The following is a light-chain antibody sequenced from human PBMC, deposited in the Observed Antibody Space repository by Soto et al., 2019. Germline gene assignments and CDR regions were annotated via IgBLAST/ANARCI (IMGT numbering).Light chain of an antibody. Sequence: EIVLTQSPGTLSLSPGERATLSCRASQSISTRYLAIAWYQQKPGQPPRLLIYGASSRATGIPDRFSGSGSATDFTLTISRLEPEDFAVYYCQQHDTSPWTFGQGTRVEIK. CDR2: GAS. J-gene: IGKJ1*01. CDR1: QSISTRY. CDR3: QQHDTSPWT. V-gene: IGKV3-20*01.